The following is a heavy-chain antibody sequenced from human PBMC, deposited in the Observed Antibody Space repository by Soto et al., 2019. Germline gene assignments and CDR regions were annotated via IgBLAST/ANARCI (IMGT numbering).Heavy chain of an antibody. CDR1: GGSFSGYY. CDR3: ARHSLGVAATRFLYFDY. J-gene: IGHJ4*02. Sequence: QVQLQQWGAGLLKPSETLSLTCAVYGGSFSGYYWSWIRQPPGKGLEWIGEINHSGSTNYNPSLKSRVTISVDTSKNQFSLKLSSVTAADTAVYYCARHSLGVAATRFLYFDYWGQGTLVTVSS. CDR2: INHSGST. D-gene: IGHD2-15*01. V-gene: IGHV4-34*01.